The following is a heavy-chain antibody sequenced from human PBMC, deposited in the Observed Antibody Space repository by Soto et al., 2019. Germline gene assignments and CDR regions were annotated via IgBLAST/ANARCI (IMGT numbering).Heavy chain of an antibody. CDR3: ARRYGGNFDF. D-gene: IGHD1-26*01. V-gene: IGHV4-59*01. Sequence: SETLSLTRTISGVSISRYYCSCFRQHPGKGLECVGYIYYSGSTHNNRSLQSRVSISVDTYKNQFALKLSAVTAADTAVYYCARRYGGNFDFWGQGALVTVSS. CDR1: GVSISRYY. CDR2: IYYSGST. J-gene: IGHJ4*02.